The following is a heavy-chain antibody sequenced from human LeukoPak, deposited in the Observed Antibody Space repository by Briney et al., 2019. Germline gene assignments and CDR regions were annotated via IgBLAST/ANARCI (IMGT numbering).Heavy chain of an antibody. D-gene: IGHD3-9*01. V-gene: IGHV4-31*03. J-gene: IGHJ4*02. CDR2: IYHSGRT. Sequence: PSQTRSLTCTVSGGSVTSDGYYWSWIRQLPGKGLEWIGYIYHSGRTHYNPSLKSRVTISVDTSMNQFSLRLTSVAVADTAVYYCARALYVLRFLDRLAYFDYWGQGASVTLSS. CDR3: ARALYVLRFLDRLAYFDY. CDR1: GGSVTSDGYY.